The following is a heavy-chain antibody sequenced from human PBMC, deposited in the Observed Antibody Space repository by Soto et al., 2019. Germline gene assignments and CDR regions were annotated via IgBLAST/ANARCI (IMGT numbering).Heavy chain of an antibody. Sequence: EVQLLESGGGLVQPGGSLRLSCAASGFTFSSYAMSWVRQAPGKGLEWVSAISGSGGSTYYADSVKGRFTISRDNSKNTLYLQMNSLRAEDTAVYYCGKAGVEWLLYNWFDPWGQGTLVTVSS. D-gene: IGHD3-3*01. CDR2: ISGSGGST. V-gene: IGHV3-23*01. CDR1: GFTFSSYA. J-gene: IGHJ5*02. CDR3: GKAGVEWLLYNWFDP.